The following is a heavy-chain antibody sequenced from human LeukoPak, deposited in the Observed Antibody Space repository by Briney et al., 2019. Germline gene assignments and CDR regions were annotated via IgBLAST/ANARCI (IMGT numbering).Heavy chain of an antibody. CDR3: ARYYDFWSGYDY. CDR1: GGSISSYY. V-gene: IGHV4-34*01. Sequence: SETLSLTCTVSGGSISSYYWSWIRQPAGKGLEWIGEINHSGSINYNPSLKSRVTISVDTSKNQFSLKLSSVTAADTAVYYCARYYDFWSGYDYWGQGTLVTVSS. CDR2: INHSGSI. J-gene: IGHJ4*02. D-gene: IGHD3-3*01.